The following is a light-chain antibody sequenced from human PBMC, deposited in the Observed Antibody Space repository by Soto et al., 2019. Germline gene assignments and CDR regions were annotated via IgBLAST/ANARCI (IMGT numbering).Light chain of an antibody. CDR1: TSNIGSNT. Sequence: QSVLTQPPSASGTPGQRVTISCSGTTSNIGSNTVSWYHHLPGTAPKLLIYSNDQRPSGVPDRFSGSKSGTSASQAISGLQSEDEADYYCAIWDLTLSAWVFGGGTKVTVL. CDR2: SND. V-gene: IGLV1-44*01. CDR3: AIWDLTLSAWV. J-gene: IGLJ3*02.